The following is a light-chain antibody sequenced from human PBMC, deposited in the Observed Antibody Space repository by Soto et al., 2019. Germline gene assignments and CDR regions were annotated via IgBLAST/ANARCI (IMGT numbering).Light chain of an antibody. CDR3: QQYNNWPYT. CDR1: QSVSRN. V-gene: IGKV3-15*01. CDR2: GAS. J-gene: IGKJ2*01. Sequence: DIVMTQSPAILSVSPGERVTLSCRASQSVSRNFAWYRQKPGQAPTLLIYGASTRATGIPARFSGSGSGTEVTLTISSLQSEDFAVYYCQQYNNWPYTFGQGTKLEIK.